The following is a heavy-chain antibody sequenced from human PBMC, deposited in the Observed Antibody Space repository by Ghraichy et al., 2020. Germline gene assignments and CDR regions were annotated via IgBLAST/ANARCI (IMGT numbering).Heavy chain of an antibody. CDR3: ARGLHYYDSTDYFFEF. CDR2: IRQDGNKR. D-gene: IGHD3-22*01. CDR1: GFAFNTYC. J-gene: IGHJ4*02. V-gene: IGHV3-7*03. Sequence: GALRLSCEASGFAFNTYCMNWVRQAPGKGLEWVANIRQDGNKRNYVDSVKGRFTISRDNAKNSLYLQMNTLTADDTAVYYCARGLHYYDSTDYFFEFWCQGILVTVSS.